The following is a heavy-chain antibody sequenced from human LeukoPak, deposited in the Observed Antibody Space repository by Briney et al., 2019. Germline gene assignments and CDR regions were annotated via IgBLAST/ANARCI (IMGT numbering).Heavy chain of an antibody. J-gene: IGHJ4*02. CDR1: GFTFSTYW. Sequence: GGSLRLSCAASGFTFSTYWMSWVHQAPGKGLEGVANIKQDGSEKYYVDFVKGRFTISRDNAKNSLYLQMNSLTAEDTAVYYCATTPYSGYDSYFDYWGQGTLSPSPQ. V-gene: IGHV3-7*01. CDR2: IKQDGSEK. CDR3: ATTPYSGYDSYFDY. D-gene: IGHD5-12*01.